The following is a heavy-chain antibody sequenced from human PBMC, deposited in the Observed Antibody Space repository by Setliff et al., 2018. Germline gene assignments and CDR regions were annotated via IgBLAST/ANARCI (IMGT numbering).Heavy chain of an antibody. CDR3: ARINFYVSSGYYYAPDF. D-gene: IGHD3-22*01. J-gene: IGHJ4*02. Sequence: ASVKVSCKASGYTFMSYDINWVRQATGQGLEWVGWMDPNSGNTAYGRKFQDRVTITRNTSISTAYMELSSLRSDDTAVYYCARINFYVSSGYYYAPDFWGQGTLVTV. CDR2: MDPNSGNT. V-gene: IGHV1-8*03. CDR1: GYTFMSYD.